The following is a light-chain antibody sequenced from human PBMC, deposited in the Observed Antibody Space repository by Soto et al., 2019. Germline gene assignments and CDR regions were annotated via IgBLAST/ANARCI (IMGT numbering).Light chain of an antibody. CDR3: SSYTSASTLLYL. V-gene: IGLV2-14*01. CDR2: GVT. Sequence: QSALTQPASVSGSPGQSITISCTGTSSDVGGYNYVSWSQQHPGIAPKLLIYGVTNRPAGVSTRFSGSKSGNTASLTISGLQAEDEADSHCSSYTSASTLLYLFGTGTKVTVL. CDR1: SSDVGGYNY. J-gene: IGLJ1*01.